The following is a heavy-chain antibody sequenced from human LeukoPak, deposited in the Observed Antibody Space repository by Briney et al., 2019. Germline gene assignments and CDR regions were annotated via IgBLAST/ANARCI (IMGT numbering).Heavy chain of an antibody. CDR1: GFTFSSYE. D-gene: IGHD1-26*01. Sequence: GGSLRLSCAASGFTFSSYEMDWVRQAPGKGLEWVSYISSSGSTIYYADSVKGRFTISRDNAKNSLYLQMNSLRAEDTAVYYCARVLLGATAPWGQGTLVTVSS. CDR2: ISSSGSTI. V-gene: IGHV3-48*03. J-gene: IGHJ4*02. CDR3: ARVLLGATAP.